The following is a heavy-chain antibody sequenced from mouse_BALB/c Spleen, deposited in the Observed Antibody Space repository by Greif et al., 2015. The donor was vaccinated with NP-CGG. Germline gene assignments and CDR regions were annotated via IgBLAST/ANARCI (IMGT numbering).Heavy chain of an antibody. D-gene: IGHD3-3*01. V-gene: IGHV7-3*02. J-gene: IGHJ2*01. CDR1: GFTFTDYY. CDR3: ARDMKWGRAYYFDY. Sequence: EVMLVESGGGLVQPGGSLRLSCATSGFTFTDYYMSWVRQPPGKALEWLGFIRNKANGYTTEYSASVKGRFTISRDNSQSILYRQMNTLRAEDSATYYCARDMKWGRAYYFDYWGQGTTLTVSS. CDR2: IRNKANGYTT.